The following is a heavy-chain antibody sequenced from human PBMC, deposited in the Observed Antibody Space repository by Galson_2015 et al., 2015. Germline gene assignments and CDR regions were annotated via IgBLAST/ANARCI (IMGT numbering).Heavy chain of an antibody. J-gene: IGHJ4*02. CDR3: AKDLLLWFGELSRN. Sequence: LRLSCAASGFTFSSYAMSWVRQAPGKGLEWVSAISGSGGSTYYADSVKGRFTISRDNSKNTLYLQMNSLRAEDTAVYYCAKDLLLWFGELSRNWGQGTLVTVSS. V-gene: IGHV3-23*01. D-gene: IGHD3-10*01. CDR2: ISGSGGST. CDR1: GFTFSSYA.